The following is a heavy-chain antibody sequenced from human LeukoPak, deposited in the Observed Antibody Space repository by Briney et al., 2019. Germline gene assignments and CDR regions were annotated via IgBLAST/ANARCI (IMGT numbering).Heavy chain of an antibody. CDR2: IWYDGRNK. V-gene: IGHV3-33*01. CDR1: GFTFSSYV. Sequence: GGSLRLSCAASGFTFSSYVMHWVRQAPGKGLEWVAVIWYDGRNKYYADSVKGRFTISRDNSKNTLYLQTNSLRAEDTAVYYCARDRGTAMSYFDYWGQGTLVTVSS. CDR3: ARDRGTAMSYFDY. D-gene: IGHD5-18*01. J-gene: IGHJ4*02.